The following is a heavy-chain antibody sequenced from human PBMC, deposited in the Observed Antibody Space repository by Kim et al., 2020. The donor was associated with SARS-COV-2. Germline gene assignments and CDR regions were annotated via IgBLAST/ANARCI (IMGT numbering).Heavy chain of an antibody. J-gene: IGHJ5*02. Sequence: GGSLRLSCAASEFTFSNAWMSWVRQAPGKGLEWVARIKRQTDGGATDYAAPVKGRFTISRDDSGNTLYLQMNSLKTDDTAVYYCVSHTPQNYFDPWGHGSLVTVSP. CDR2: IKRQTDGGAT. D-gene: IGHD1-7*01. V-gene: IGHV3-15*01. CDR3: VSHTPQNYFDP. CDR1: EFTFSNAW.